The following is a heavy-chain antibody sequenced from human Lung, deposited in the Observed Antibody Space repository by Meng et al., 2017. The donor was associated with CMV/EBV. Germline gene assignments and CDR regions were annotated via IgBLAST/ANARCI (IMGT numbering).Heavy chain of an antibody. J-gene: IGHJ4*02. Sequence: SETLSLXCTVSGDSMNNYYWNWIRQPPGKGLEWIGYMYYSGSTNYNPSLKSRVTISVDTSKNQFSLILSSVTAADTAVYYCARGGRGAAAGQEYWGQGTLV. CDR3: ARGGRGAAAGQEY. CDR2: MYYSGST. D-gene: IGHD6-13*01. CDR1: GDSMNNYY. V-gene: IGHV4-59*01.